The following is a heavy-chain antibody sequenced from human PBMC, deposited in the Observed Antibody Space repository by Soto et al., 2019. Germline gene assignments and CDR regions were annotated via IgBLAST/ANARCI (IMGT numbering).Heavy chain of an antibody. J-gene: IGHJ3*02. CDR2: IWYDGSNK. CDR3: ARSAFGGVTMGKEAFDI. Sequence: GGSLRLSCAASGFTFSSYGMHWVRQAPGKGLEWVAVIWYDGSNKYYADSVKGRFTISRDNSKNTLYLQMNSLRAEDTAVYYCARSAFGGVTMGKEAFDIWGQGTMVTVSS. CDR1: GFTFSSYG. V-gene: IGHV3-33*01. D-gene: IGHD3-16*01.